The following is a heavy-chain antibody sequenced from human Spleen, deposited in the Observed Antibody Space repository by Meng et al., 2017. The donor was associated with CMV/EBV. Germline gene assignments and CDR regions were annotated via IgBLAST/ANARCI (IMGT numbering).Heavy chain of an antibody. V-gene: IGHV3-66*02. CDR1: EFSVTDNY. Sequence: GSLRLSCAVSEFSVTDNYMSWVRQAPGRGLEWVSVIYSDESGGSTYYADSVKGRFIISRDKSRNTLYLQMNSLRPEDTAVYYCARVGSSSWTGHDAFDIWGQGTMVTVSS. D-gene: IGHD6-13*01. CDR3: ARVGSSSWTGHDAFDI. J-gene: IGHJ3*02. CDR2: IYSDESGGST.